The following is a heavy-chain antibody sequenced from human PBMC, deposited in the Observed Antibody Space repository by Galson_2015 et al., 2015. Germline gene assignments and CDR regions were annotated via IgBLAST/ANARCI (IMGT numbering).Heavy chain of an antibody. CDR1: GFTFSSHS. CDR2: ISSSSSYI. Sequence: SLRLSCAASGFTFSSHSMSWVRQAPGKGLEWVSSISSSSSYIYYADSVKGRFTISRDNAKNSLYLQMNSLRAEDTAVYYCARDTYYDYVWGSYPPDYWGQGTLVTVSS. J-gene: IGHJ4*02. CDR3: ARDTYYDYVWGSYPPDY. D-gene: IGHD3-16*02. V-gene: IGHV3-21*01.